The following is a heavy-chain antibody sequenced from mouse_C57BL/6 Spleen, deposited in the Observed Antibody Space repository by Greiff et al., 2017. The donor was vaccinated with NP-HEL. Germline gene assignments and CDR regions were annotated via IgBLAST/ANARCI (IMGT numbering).Heavy chain of an antibody. J-gene: IGHJ2*01. CDR2: INPSSGYT. CDR3: ARADGYYVNFDY. Sequence: VQLVESGAGLARPGASVKMSCKASGYTFTSYTMNWVKQRPGTGLEWIGYINPSSGYTTYNQKFKDKAKLTVDNSSSTAYMQLLSLTSEDSAVYYCARADGYYVNFDYWGQGTTLTVSS. CDR1: GYTFTSYT. D-gene: IGHD2-3*01. V-gene: IGHV1-4*01.